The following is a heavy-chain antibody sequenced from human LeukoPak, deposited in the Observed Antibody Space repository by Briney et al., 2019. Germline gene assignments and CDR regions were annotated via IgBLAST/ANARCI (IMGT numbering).Heavy chain of an antibody. CDR1: GGSISSGSYY. Sequence: SQTLSLTCTLSGGSISSGSYYWSWIRQPAGKGLEWIGRIYTSGSTNYNPSLKSRVTISVDTSKNQFSLKLSSVTAADTAVYYCARAYDFWSPLGYWGQGTLVTVSS. CDR2: IYTSGST. V-gene: IGHV4-61*02. J-gene: IGHJ4*02. CDR3: ARAYDFWSPLGY. D-gene: IGHD3-3*01.